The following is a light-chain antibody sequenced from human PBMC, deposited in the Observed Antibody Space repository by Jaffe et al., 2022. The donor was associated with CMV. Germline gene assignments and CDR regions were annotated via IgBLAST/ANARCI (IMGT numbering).Light chain of an antibody. CDR2: SNN. Sequence: QSILTQPPSASGTPGQRVPIPCSGSSSNIGNNNVNWYQQLPGTAPKLLIYSNNQRPSGVPDRFSGSKTGTSASLAISGLQSEDEADYYCAVWDDRLKSWVFGGGTKLTVL. V-gene: IGLV1-44*01. J-gene: IGLJ3*02. CDR1: SSNIGNNN. CDR3: AVWDDRLKSWV.